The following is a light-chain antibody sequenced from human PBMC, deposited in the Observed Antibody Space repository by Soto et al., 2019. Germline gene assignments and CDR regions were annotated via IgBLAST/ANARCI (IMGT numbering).Light chain of an antibody. Sequence: QAVVTQPASVSGSPGQSITISCTGTSSDIGAYNLVSWYQQYPGKAPKLMIYEASKRPAGVSDSFSGSKSGNTASLTISGLLAEDEADYYCCSYAPKTIHVFGTGTKLTVL. J-gene: IGLJ1*01. V-gene: IGLV2-23*01. CDR3: CSYAPKTIHV. CDR2: EAS. CDR1: SSDIGAYNL.